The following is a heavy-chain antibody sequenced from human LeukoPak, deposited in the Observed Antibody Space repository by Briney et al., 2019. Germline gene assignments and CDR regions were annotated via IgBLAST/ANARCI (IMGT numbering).Heavy chain of an antibody. CDR2: ISGSGGST. Sequence: GGSLRLSCAASGFTFSSYAMSWVRQAPGKGLEWVSAISGSGGSTYYADSVKGRFTISRDNSKNTLYLQMNSLRAEDTAVYYCARVRILTSYYFDYWGQGTLVTVSS. J-gene: IGHJ4*02. CDR1: GFTFSSYA. D-gene: IGHD1-14*01. CDR3: ARVRILTSYYFDY. V-gene: IGHV3-23*01.